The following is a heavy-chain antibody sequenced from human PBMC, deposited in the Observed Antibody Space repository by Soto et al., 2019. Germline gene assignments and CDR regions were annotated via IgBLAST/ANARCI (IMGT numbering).Heavy chain of an antibody. V-gene: IGHV4-39*01. Sequence: QLQLQESGPGLVKPSETLSLTCRVSDGSMNRDSSYWGWIRQPPGKGLEWIGVINHSGSTYHNLSLKGRVTMSVDASRNQFALKLTFMTAADTAVYYCARLGGYVSVGYYYLWDSWGQGTLVTVSS. CDR3: ARLGGYVSVGYYYLWDS. CDR1: DGSMNRDSSY. CDR2: INHSGST. J-gene: IGHJ5*01. D-gene: IGHD3-22*01.